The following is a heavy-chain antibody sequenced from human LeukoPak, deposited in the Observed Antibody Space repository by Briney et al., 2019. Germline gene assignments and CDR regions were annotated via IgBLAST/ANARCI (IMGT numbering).Heavy chain of an antibody. CDR2: IYYSGST. J-gene: IGHJ5*02. CDR3: ARSTYYDFWSGYHGNWFDP. D-gene: IGHD3-3*01. V-gene: IGHV4-61*01. CDR1: GGSFSTVSYY. Sequence: PSETLSLTCTVSGGSFSTVSYYWSWIRQPPGKGLEWIGYIYYSGSTNYNPSLKSRVTISVDTSKNQSSLKLSSVTAADTAVYYCARSTYYDFWSGYHGNWFDPWGQGTLVTVSS.